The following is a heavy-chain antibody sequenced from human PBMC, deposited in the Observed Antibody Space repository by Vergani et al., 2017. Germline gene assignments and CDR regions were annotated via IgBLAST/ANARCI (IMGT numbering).Heavy chain of an antibody. V-gene: IGHV3-30*03. CDR3: ARTKDWFPLEDFDY. D-gene: IGHD3-9*01. J-gene: IGHJ4*02. CDR2: ISYDGSNK. CDR1: GFTFSSYG. Sequence: QVQLVESGGGVVQPGRSLRLSCAASGFTFSSYGMHWVRQAPGKGLEWVAVISYDGSNKYYADSVKGRFTISRDNSKNTLYLQMNSLRAEDTAVYYCARTKDWFPLEDFDYWGQGTLVTVSS.